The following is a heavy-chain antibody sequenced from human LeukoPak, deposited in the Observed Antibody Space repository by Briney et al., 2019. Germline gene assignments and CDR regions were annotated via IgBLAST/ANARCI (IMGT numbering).Heavy chain of an antibody. D-gene: IGHD3-3*02. V-gene: IGHV4-39*02. J-gene: IGHJ4*02. Sequence: PSETLSLTCTVSGGSVNTSSYYCRWIRQTPGKGLEWIGSIYYSGTTYYNPSLKSRVSISIDTSKNQFSLKLTSVSAADTAVYYCTRDGHIYPTDYWGQGTLVSVSS. CDR2: IYYSGTT. CDR1: GGSVNTSSYY. CDR3: TRDGHIYPTDY.